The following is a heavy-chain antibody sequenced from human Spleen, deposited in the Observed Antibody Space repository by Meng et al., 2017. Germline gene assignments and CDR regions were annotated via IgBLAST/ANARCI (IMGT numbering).Heavy chain of an antibody. Sequence: QVQVLESGPGLVKPSQNLSLTCIVSGGSISRDVYYWTWIRQHPGKGIEWIGYIYYSVGTYYNPSLKSRVTISRDTSKNHFSLRLTSVTAADTAVYYWARGKGYSSGWTDWYFDLWGRGTLVTVSS. V-gene: IGHV4-31*03. CDR2: IYYSVGT. CDR3: ARGKGYSSGWTDWYFDL. J-gene: IGHJ2*01. D-gene: IGHD6-19*01. CDR1: GGSISRDVYY.